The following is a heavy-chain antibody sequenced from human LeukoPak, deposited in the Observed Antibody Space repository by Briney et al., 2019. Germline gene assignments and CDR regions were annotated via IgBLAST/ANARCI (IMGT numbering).Heavy chain of an antibody. V-gene: IGHV3-21*01. CDR3: ARDPGSKPVSLDY. J-gene: IGHJ4*02. Sequence: SGGSLRLSCAASGFTFSSYSMNWVRQAPGKGLEWVSSISSSSSYIYCADSVKGRFTISRDNAKNSLYLQMNSLRAEDTAVYYCARDPGSKPVSLDYWGQGTLVTVSS. D-gene: IGHD5/OR15-5a*01. CDR1: GFTFSSYS. CDR2: ISSSSSYI.